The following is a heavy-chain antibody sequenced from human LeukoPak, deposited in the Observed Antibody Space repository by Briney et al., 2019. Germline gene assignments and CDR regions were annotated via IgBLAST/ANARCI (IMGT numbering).Heavy chain of an antibody. CDR1: GFTFSSYG. Sequence: PGGSLRLSCAASGFTFSSYGMHWVRQAPGKGLEWVASTRYDGSTKYYADSVKGRFTISRDNSKNTLYLQMNSLRAVDTAVYYCAKDHADTRRGICRDSTSCPFDYWGQGTLVTVSS. J-gene: IGHJ4*02. CDR3: AKDHADTRRGICRDSTSCPFDY. V-gene: IGHV3-30*02. CDR2: TRYDGSTK. D-gene: IGHD2-2*01.